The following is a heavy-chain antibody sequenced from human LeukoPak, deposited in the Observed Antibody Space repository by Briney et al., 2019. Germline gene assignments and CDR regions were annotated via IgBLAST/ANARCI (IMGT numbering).Heavy chain of an antibody. D-gene: IGHD3-16*01. CDR1: GGSISSGAYY. Sequence: SQTLSLTCTVSGGSISSGAYYWSWIRQHPGKGLEWIGYIYYSGSTHYNLSLKSRVTISVDTSKNQFSLKMSSVTAADTAVYYCARDNLGGFDIWGQGTMVTVSS. CDR3: ARDNLGGFDI. V-gene: IGHV4-31*03. CDR2: IYYSGST. J-gene: IGHJ3*02.